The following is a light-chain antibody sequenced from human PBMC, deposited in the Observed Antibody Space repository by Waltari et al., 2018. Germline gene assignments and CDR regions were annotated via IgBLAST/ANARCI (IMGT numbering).Light chain of an antibody. J-gene: IGKJ4*01. CDR2: SAS. Sequence: RASQSVSNYCVAWCQQRPGQTPRLLIYSASSRATGIPGRFSGSGSGTDFTLTITRLEPEDAAVYYCKQFHTSPRTFGGGTKVEVK. CDR3: KQFHTSPRT. CDR1: QSVSNYC. V-gene: IGKV3-20*01.